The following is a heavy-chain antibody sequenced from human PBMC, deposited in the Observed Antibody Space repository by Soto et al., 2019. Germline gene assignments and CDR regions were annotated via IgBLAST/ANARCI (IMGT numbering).Heavy chain of an antibody. J-gene: IGHJ6*02. CDR2: IIPVLGTT. CDR1: GDTFRSYT. Sequence: QVQLVQSGAEVKKPGSSVKVSCRASGDTFRSYTVNWVRQAPGRGLEWLGRIIPVLGTTDDAEKFKGRVTITADKSTNIVYMELSSMRSEDRAVYYCARRRYCGYDCYHKHYYGMDVWGQGTTVTVAS. CDR3: ARRRYCGYDCYHKHYYGMDV. V-gene: IGHV1-69*08. D-gene: IGHD2-21*02.